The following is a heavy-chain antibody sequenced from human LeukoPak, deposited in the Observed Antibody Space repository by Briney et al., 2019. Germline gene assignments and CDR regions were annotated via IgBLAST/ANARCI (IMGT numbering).Heavy chain of an antibody. J-gene: IGHJ4*02. CDR1: GGSISSYY. V-gene: IGHV4-59*08. Sequence: PSETLSLTCTVSGGSISSYYWSWIRQPPGKGLEWIGYIYYSGSTNYNPSLKSRVTISVDTSKNQFSLKLTSVTAADTAVYYCANAASYSVDYWGQGTLVTVSS. D-gene: IGHD1-26*01. CDR3: ANAASYSVDY. CDR2: IYYSGST.